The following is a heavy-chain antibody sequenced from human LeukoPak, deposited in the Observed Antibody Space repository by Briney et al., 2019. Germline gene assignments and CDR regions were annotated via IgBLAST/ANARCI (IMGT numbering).Heavy chain of an antibody. D-gene: IGHD3-10*01. V-gene: IGHV3-48*03. J-gene: IGHJ4*02. Sequence: GGSLRLSCAASGFTFSSYDMNWVRQAPGKGLEWLSYISSSGHTIYYADSVKGRFTISRDNAKNSTYLQMDSLRAEDTAVYYCARDEDAGLVWFGEFGAFDNWGQGTLVTVSS. CDR1: GFTFSSYD. CDR3: ARDEDAGLVWFGEFGAFDN. CDR2: ISSSGHTI.